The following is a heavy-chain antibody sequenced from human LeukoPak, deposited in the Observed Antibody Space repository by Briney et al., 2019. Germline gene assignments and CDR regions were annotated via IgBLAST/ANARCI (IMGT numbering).Heavy chain of an antibody. D-gene: IGHD6-13*01. CDR2: IYYSGST. CDR1: GGSISSSSYY. CDR3: ASFNTHSSSWRKNY. V-gene: IGHV4-39*01. Sequence: SETLSLTCTVSGGSISSSSYYWGWIRQPPGKGLEWIGSIYYSGSTYYNPSLRSRVTISVDTSKNQFSLKLSSVTAADTAVYYCASFNTHSSSWRKNYWGQGTLVTVSS. J-gene: IGHJ4*02.